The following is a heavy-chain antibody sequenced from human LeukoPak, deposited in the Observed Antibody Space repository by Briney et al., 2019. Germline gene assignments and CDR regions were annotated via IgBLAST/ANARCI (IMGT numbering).Heavy chain of an antibody. D-gene: IGHD3-3*01. CDR1: GFTFSSYG. CDR2: ISYDGSNK. V-gene: IGHV3-30*18. Sequence: GGSLRLSCAASGFTFSSYGMHWVRQAPGKGLEWVAVISYDGSNKYYIDSVKGRFTISRDNSKNTLYLQMNSLRAEDTAVYYCAKRRGTYYDLWSGYGAFDIWGQGTMVTVSS. J-gene: IGHJ3*02. CDR3: AKRRGTYYDLWSGYGAFDI.